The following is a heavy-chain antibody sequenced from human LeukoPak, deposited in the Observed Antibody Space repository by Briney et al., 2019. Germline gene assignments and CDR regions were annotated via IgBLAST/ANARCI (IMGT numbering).Heavy chain of an antibody. J-gene: IGHJ4*02. D-gene: IGHD2-2*01. Sequence: GGSLRLSCAASGFTFSSYGMNWVRQAPGKGLEWVSSISSSSSYIYYADSVKGRFTISRDNAKNSLYLQMNSLRAEDTAVYYCATYSRGVVVPAAINVDYWGQGTLVTVSS. V-gene: IGHV3-21*01. CDR1: GFTFSSYG. CDR3: ATYSRGVVVPAAINVDY. CDR2: ISSSSSYI.